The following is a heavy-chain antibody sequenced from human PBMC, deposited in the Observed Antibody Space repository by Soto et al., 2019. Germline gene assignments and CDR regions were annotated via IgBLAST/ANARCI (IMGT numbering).Heavy chain of an antibody. CDR1: GFTFSSYA. V-gene: IGHV3-23*01. D-gene: IGHD2-15*01. J-gene: IGHJ3*02. CDR2: ISGSGGST. Sequence: GGSLRLSCAASGFTFSSYAMSWVRQAPGKGLEWVSAISGSGGSTYYADSVKGRFTISRDNSKNTLYLQMNSLRAEDTAVYYCAKALGVVVAAAYDAFDIWGQGTMVTVSS. CDR3: AKALGVVVAAAYDAFDI.